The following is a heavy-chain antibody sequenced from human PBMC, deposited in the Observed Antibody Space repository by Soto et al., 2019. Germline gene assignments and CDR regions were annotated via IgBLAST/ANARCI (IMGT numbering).Heavy chain of an antibody. CDR1: GGTFSSYA. J-gene: IGHJ6*02. Sequence: SVKVSCKASGGTFSSYAISWVRQAPGQGLEWMGGITPIFGTANYAQKFQGRVTITADESTSTAYMELSSLRSEDTAVYYCARDSGGYDFWSGYQNYYYYYGMDVWGQGTTVTVSS. V-gene: IGHV1-69*13. CDR3: ARDSGGYDFWSGYQNYYYYYGMDV. CDR2: ITPIFGTA. D-gene: IGHD3-3*01.